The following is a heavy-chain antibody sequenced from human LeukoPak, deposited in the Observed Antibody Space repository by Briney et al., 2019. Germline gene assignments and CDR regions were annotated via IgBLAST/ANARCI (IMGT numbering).Heavy chain of an antibody. CDR2: IYSGGST. CDR1: GFTFSSNY. D-gene: IGHD3-10*01. Sequence: GGSLRLFCTVSGFTFSSNYMSWVRQAPGKGLEWVSGIYSGGSTSYAASVEGRFIISRDNSKNTLYLQMNSLRAEDTAVDYGARGGTMVRGVIGPRYYYYMDVWGKGTTVTISS. J-gene: IGHJ6*03. CDR3: ARGGTMVRGVIGPRYYYYMDV. V-gene: IGHV3-66*01.